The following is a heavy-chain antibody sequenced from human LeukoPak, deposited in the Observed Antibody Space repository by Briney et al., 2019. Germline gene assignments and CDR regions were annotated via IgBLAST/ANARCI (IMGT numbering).Heavy chain of an antibody. J-gene: IGHJ4*02. CDR3: ARSKSGGQLSYDLDY. V-gene: IGHV1-69*13. D-gene: IGHD3-16*01. CDR1: GGAFSRYP. Sequence: SVKVSCRTSGGAFSRYPISWVRQAPGQGLEWMGGIIPPFPIANYAQRFKGRVTITADESTTTTYMELSSLRSEDTAVYYCARSKSGGQLSYDLDYWGQGTLVTVSS. CDR2: IIPPFPIA.